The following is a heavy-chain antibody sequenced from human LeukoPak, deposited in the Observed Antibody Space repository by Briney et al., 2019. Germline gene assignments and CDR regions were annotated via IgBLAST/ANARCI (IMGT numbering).Heavy chain of an antibody. V-gene: IGHV4-59*08. J-gene: IGHJ4*02. Sequence: SETLSLTCTVSADSIRNYYWSWIRQPPGKGLEWIGYVRFSGRTNYSPSLKRRVTMSVDTSKNQFSLRVSSVTAADTAFYYCARLSNPYGGFHLDFWGQGTLVAVSS. CDR2: VRFSGRT. CDR3: ARLSNPYGGFHLDF. D-gene: IGHD3-16*01. CDR1: ADSIRNYY.